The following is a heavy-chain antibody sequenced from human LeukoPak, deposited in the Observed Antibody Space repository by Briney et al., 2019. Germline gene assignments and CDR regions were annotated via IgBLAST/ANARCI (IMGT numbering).Heavy chain of an antibody. CDR2: ISSSGSTI. CDR3: ARRGYYYDSSGYYFFFDY. CDR1: GFIVTTNY. V-gene: IGHV3-11*01. J-gene: IGHJ4*02. D-gene: IGHD3-22*01. Sequence: PGGSLRLSCIASGFIVTTNYMNWVRQAPGKGLEWVSYISSSGSTIYYADSVKGRFTISRDNAKNSLYLQMNSLRAEDTAVYYCARRGYYYDSSGYYFFFDYWGQGTLVTVSS.